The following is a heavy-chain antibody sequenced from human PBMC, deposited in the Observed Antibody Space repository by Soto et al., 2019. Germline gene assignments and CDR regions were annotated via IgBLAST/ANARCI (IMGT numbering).Heavy chain of an antibody. J-gene: IGHJ3*01. V-gene: IGHV3-23*01. D-gene: IGHD3-10*01. Sequence: GGSLRLSCVASGLTFGRYAMSWVRQAPGTGLHWVSAISHDGSGAFYADSVKGRFTISRDNSENKLYLQMNSLRADDSAKYYCVRGSGCCLGLAGLDAIDFCCQGTL. CDR1: GLTFGRYA. CDR3: VRGSGCCLGLAGLDAIDF. CDR2: ISHDGSGA.